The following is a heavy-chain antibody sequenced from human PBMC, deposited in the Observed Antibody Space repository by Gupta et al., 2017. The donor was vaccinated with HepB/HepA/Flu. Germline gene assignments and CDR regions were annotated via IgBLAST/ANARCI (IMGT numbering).Heavy chain of an antibody. V-gene: IGHV1-8*01. D-gene: IGHD2-21*02. CDR2: MDPQSGDA. CDR3: TRVSYKYGGDYCRY. CDR1: GYTFINYH. Sequence: QVQVVQSGAEVKKPGASVKVSCKASGYTFINYHINWVRQAAGQGLEWMGWMDPQSGDAGFAQKFQGRLIMTRNTSINTAYMEMNSLTSDDTAVYFCTRVSYKYGGDYCRYWGQGTPLTVSS. J-gene: IGHJ4*02.